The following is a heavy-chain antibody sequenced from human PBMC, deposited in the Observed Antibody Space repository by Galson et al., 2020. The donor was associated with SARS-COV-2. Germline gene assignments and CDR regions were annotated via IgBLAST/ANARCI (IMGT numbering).Heavy chain of an antibody. CDR1: GVIFSSYT. CDR2: IKPISGTA. CDR3: APRIPSIVVGGIPKWFDP. D-gene: IGHD2-2*01. V-gene: IGHV1-69*13. Sequence: SVKVSCKASGVIFSSYTISWVRQAPGQGLEWMGGIKPISGTANYAQKFQGRVTITADESTSTAYMELNSLRSEDTAVYYCAPRIPSIVVGGIPKWFDPWGEGTLVTVYS. J-gene: IGHJ5*02.